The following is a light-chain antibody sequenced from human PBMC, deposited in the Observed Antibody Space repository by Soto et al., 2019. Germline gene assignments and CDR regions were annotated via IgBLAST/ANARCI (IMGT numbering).Light chain of an antibody. J-gene: IGKJ3*01. CDR3: HEYSKCPLFT. V-gene: IGKV3-15*01. CDR2: AAS. Sequence: EIVVTQSPGILSVSPGDRATLSCRASQSVGRNLAWYQQKPGQAPTLLIYAASTRSTGLPARFSGSASGTDFTLTISSLQSEDFAVHYCHEYSKCPLFTFGPGTRVDIK. CDR1: QSVGRN.